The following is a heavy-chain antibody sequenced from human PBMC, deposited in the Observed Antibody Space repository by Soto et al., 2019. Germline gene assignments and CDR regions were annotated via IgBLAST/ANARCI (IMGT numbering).Heavy chain of an antibody. CDR1: GGSISSSNC. D-gene: IGHD1-26*01. Sequence: PSETLSLTCAVCGGSISSSNCWSWVRQPPGKGLEWIGEIYHSGSTNYNPSLKSRVTISVDKSKNQFSLKLSSVTAADTAVYYCARAAGAKGLADRAFDILGQGTMVTVSS. CDR2: IYHSGST. CDR3: ARAAGAKGLADRAFDI. V-gene: IGHV4-4*02. J-gene: IGHJ3*02.